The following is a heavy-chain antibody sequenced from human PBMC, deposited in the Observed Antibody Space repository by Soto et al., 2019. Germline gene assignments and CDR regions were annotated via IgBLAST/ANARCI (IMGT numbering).Heavy chain of an antibody. Sequence: QVPLVQSGAEVKKPGASVKVSCKASGYTFTSYAMHWVRQAPGQRLEWMGWINAGNGNTKYSQKFQGRVTITRDTSASTDYMELSSLRSEDTAVYYWARVGFWSGYYPFDYWGQGTLVTVSS. V-gene: IGHV1-3*01. CDR3: ARVGFWSGYYPFDY. D-gene: IGHD3-3*01. J-gene: IGHJ4*02. CDR1: GYTFTSYA. CDR2: INAGNGNT.